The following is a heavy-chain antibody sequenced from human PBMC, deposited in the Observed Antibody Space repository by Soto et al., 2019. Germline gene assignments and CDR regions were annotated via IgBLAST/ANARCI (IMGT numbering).Heavy chain of an antibody. CDR2: INPSGGST. Sequence: ASVKVSCKASGYTFTSYYMHWVRQAPGQGLEWMGIINPSGGSTSYAQKFQGRVTMTRDTSTSTVYMELSSLRSEDTAVYYCARDRLRYFDWLKDNPRKNWFDPWGQGTQVTVSS. CDR3: ARDRLRYFDWLKDNPRKNWFDP. J-gene: IGHJ5*02. V-gene: IGHV1-46*01. CDR1: GYTFTSYY. D-gene: IGHD3-9*01.